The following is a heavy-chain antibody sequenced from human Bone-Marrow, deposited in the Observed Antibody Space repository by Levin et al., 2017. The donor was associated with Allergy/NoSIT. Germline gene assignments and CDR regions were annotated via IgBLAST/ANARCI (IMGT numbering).Heavy chain of an antibody. J-gene: IGHJ4*02. V-gene: IGHV1-69*06. CDR2: VIPVYGAS. Sequence: KISCTASGNIFRDFGLSWVRQAPGQGLEWMGGVIPVYGASHSAQKFEGRVTFTADTSTSTAHMELRSLTSDDTAVYYCARGLYYLSSRSYCDFWGQGTLVTVST. D-gene: IGHD3-10*01. CDR1: GNIFRDFG. CDR3: ARGLYYLSSRSYCDF.